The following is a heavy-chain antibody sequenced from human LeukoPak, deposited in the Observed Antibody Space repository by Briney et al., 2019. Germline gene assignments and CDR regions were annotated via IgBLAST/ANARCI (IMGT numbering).Heavy chain of an antibody. V-gene: IGHV3-48*01. CDR1: GFTFSSYE. Sequence: GGSLRLSCAASGFTFSSYEMNWVRQAPGKGLEWVSYISSSSSTIYYADSVKGRFTISRDNAKNSLYLQMNSLRAEDTAVYYCARDLGGYSGWTYYMDVWGKGTMVTVSS. D-gene: IGHD6-19*01. CDR3: ARDLGGYSGWTYYMDV. CDR2: ISSSSSTI. J-gene: IGHJ6*03.